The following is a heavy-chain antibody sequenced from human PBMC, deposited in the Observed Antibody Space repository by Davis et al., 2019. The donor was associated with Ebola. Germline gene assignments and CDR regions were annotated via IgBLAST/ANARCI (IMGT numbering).Heavy chain of an antibody. V-gene: IGHV1-2*06. D-gene: IGHD3-22*01. Sequence: AASVKVSCKASEYTFTAYYIHWVRQAPGQGPEWMGRINPNSGGTNYAQKLRGRVTMTRDTSTSTVYMELSSLRSEDTAVYYCARESHWNYDSSGYYYVVGYFDYWGQGTLVTVSS. J-gene: IGHJ4*02. CDR3: ARESHWNYDSSGYYYVVGYFDY. CDR1: EYTFTAYY. CDR2: INPNSGGT.